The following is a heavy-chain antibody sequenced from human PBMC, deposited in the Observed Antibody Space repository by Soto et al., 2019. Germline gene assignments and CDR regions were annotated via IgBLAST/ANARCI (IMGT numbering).Heavy chain of an antibody. CDR1: GFTFSSYG. Sequence: QVQLVESGGGVVQPGRSLKLSCAASGFTFSSYGMHWVRQAPGKGLEWVAVIWYDGTNKYYADSVKGRFTISRDNSKNTLYLQMNSLRAEDTAVYYCARELSTSLTYYMDVWGKGTTVTVSS. CDR3: ARELSTSLTYYMDV. CDR2: IWYDGTNK. J-gene: IGHJ6*03. V-gene: IGHV3-33*01. D-gene: IGHD2-2*01.